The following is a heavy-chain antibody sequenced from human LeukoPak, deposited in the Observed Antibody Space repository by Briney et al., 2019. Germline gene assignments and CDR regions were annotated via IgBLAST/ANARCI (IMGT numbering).Heavy chain of an antibody. V-gene: IGHV4-61*01. CDR3: ASFKYYYDNSGYYRFDY. J-gene: IGHJ4*02. CDR2: ISHSGST. Sequence: SETLSLTCTVSGGSVSSASYYWSWIRQPPGKGLEWIGYISHSGSTNYNPSLKSRVTISVDTSKNQFSLKLSSVTAADTAVFYSASFKYYYDNSGYYRFDYWGQGTLVTVSS. D-gene: IGHD3-22*01. CDR1: GGSVSSASYY.